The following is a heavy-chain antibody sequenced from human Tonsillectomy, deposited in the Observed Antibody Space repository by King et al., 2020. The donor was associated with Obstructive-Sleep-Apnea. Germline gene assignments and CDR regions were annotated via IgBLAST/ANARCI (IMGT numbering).Heavy chain of an antibody. V-gene: IGHV5-51*01. J-gene: IGHJ6*02. Sequence: QLVQSGAEVKKPGESLKISCKGSGYRFTNYWIAWVRQMPGKGLEWMGIIYPGDSDTRYSTSFQGQVTISADKSISAAYLQWSSLKASDTAMYYCARTNITMVRGVKYYYYGMDVWGHGTTVTLSS. CDR3: ARTNITMVRGVKYYYYGMDV. CDR2: IYPGDSDT. CDR1: GYRFTNYW. D-gene: IGHD3-10*01.